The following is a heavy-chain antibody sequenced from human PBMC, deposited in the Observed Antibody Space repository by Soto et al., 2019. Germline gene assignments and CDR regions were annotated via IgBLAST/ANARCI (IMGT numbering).Heavy chain of an antibody. CDR2: ISSSGSTI. Sequence: PGGSLRLSCAASGFTFSSYEINWVRQAPGKGLEWVSYISSSGSTIYYADSVKGRFTISRDNAKNSLYLQMNSLRAEDTAVYYCARNYYDSSGYYYSGYYYYYGMDVWGQGTTVTV. D-gene: IGHD3-22*01. CDR1: GFTFSSYE. J-gene: IGHJ6*02. V-gene: IGHV3-48*03. CDR3: ARNYYDSSGYYYSGYYYYYGMDV.